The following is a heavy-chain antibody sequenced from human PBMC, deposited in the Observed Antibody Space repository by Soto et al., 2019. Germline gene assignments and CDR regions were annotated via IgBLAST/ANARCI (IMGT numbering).Heavy chain of an antibody. Sequence: GGSVRLSGAASGFTFSRDWMHWVRQAPGKGLVWVSRINPDGSTTNYADSVKGRFTISRDSAKNTLHLQVNSARVEDTALYYCTKRATTVPTPGNYFDSWGQGTLVTVSS. V-gene: IGHV3-74*01. D-gene: IGHD1-1*01. J-gene: IGHJ4*02. CDR1: GFTFSRDW. CDR2: INPDGSTT. CDR3: TKRATTVPTPGNYFDS.